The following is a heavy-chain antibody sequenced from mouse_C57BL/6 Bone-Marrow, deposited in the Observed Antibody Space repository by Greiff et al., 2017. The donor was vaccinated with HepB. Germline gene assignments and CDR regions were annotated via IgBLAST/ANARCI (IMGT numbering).Heavy chain of an antibody. CDR1: GFNIKNTY. CDR2: IDPANGNT. J-gene: IGHJ1*03. D-gene: IGHD1-1*01. Sequence: VHVKQSVAELVRPGASVKLSCTASGFNIKNTYMHWVKQRPEQGLEWIGRIDPANGNTKYAPKFQGKATITADTSSNTAYLQLSSLTSEDTAIYYCARTTTVVATGYFDVWGTGTTVTVSS. CDR3: ARTTTVVATGYFDV. V-gene: IGHV14-3*01.